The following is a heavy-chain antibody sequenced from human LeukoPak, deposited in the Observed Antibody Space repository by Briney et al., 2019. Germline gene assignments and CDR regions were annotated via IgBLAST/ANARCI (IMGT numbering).Heavy chain of an antibody. D-gene: IGHD3-10*01. V-gene: IGHV3-23*01. Sequence: GGSLRFSCAASGFTFSTYVMSWVRQAPGKGLKWVSTISASGIGTYYADSVKGRFTVSRDNSKNTLYLQMNSLRAEDTAVYFCANLRGSGSSYFDSWGQGTLVTVSS. CDR3: ANLRGSGSSYFDS. CDR1: GFTFSTYV. J-gene: IGHJ4*02. CDR2: ISASGIGT.